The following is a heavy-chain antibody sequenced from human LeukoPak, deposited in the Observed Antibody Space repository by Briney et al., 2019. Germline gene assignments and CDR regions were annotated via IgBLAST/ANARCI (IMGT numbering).Heavy chain of an antibody. J-gene: IGHJ6*03. D-gene: IGHD1-26*01. V-gene: IGHV3-73*01. Sequence: GGSLRLSCAAPGFTFSGSAMHWVRQPSGKGLEWVGRIRSKANSYATAYAASVKGRFTISRDDSKNTAYLQMNSLKTEDTAVYYCTRRSGSYRRLESYYYYMDVWGKGTTVTVSS. CDR2: IRSKANSYAT. CDR1: GFTFSGSA. CDR3: TRRSGSYRRLESYYYYMDV.